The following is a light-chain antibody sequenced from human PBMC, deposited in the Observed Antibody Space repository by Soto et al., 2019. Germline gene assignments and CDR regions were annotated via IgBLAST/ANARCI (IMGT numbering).Light chain of an antibody. V-gene: IGKV3-20*01. J-gene: IGKJ3*01. Sequence: EIVLTQSPGTLSLSPGERATLSCRASQSVSNNYLAWYQQKPGQAPRFLMYGASSRATGTPDRFSGSGSGTDFTLTISRLEPEDYAGYYCQQYGSSPVSFGPGTKVDIK. CDR1: QSVSNNY. CDR2: GAS. CDR3: QQYGSSPVS.